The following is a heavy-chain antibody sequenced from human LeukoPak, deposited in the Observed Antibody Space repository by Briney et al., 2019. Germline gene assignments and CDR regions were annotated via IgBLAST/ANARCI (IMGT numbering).Heavy chain of an antibody. CDR2: ISWDGGST. Sequence: PGGSLRLSCAASGFTFSNAWMSWVRQAPGKGLEWVSLISWDGGSTYYADSVKGRFTISRDNSKNSLYLQMNSLRAEDTALYYCAKEADSGYDSPLDYWGQGTLVTVSS. CDR1: GFTFSNAW. V-gene: IGHV3-43D*03. J-gene: IGHJ4*02. D-gene: IGHD5-12*01. CDR3: AKEADSGYDSPLDY.